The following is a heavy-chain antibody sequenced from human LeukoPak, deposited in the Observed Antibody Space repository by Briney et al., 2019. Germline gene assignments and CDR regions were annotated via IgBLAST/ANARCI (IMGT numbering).Heavy chain of an antibody. CDR3: ARVLIVVVPAAMEYYGMDV. V-gene: IGHV1-69*13. D-gene: IGHD2-2*01. J-gene: IGHJ6*02. CDR1: GGTFSSCA. Sequence: SVRVSCKASGGTFSSCAISWVRQAPGQGLEWMGGIIPIFGTANYAQKFQGRVTITADESTSTAYMELSSLRSEDTAVYYCARVLIVVVPAAMEYYGMDVWGQGTTVTVSS. CDR2: IIPIFGTA.